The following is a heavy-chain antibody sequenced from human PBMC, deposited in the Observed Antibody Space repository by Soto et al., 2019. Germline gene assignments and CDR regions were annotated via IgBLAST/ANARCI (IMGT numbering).Heavy chain of an antibody. CDR2: ISGSGGST. CDR3: AKVRRLDRYCSGGSCDEAPMTTVTGGGYYFDY. Sequence: GGSLRLSCAASRFTFRSYAMSWVRQAPGKGLEWVSSISGSGGSTYYADSVKGQFTIAKENSKNTQYLQMNSLRAEDTAVFYCAKVRRLDRYCSGGSCDEAPMTTVTGGGYYFDYWGQGTLVTVSS. CDR1: RFTFRSYA. V-gene: IGHV3-23*01. J-gene: IGHJ4*02. D-gene: IGHD2-15*01.